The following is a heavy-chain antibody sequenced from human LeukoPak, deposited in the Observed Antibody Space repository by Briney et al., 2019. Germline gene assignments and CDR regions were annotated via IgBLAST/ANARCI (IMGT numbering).Heavy chain of an antibody. CDR3: ARSGRVGVVRYYYNMEV. Sequence: SETLSLTCAVYVGSFSGYYWSWIRQPPGKGLEWIGEINHSGSTNYNPSLKSRVTISVDTSQNQFSLKLSSVTAADTAVYYCARSGRVGVVRYYYNMEVCGKGTTGTVSS. D-gene: IGHD3-3*01. J-gene: IGHJ6*03. CDR1: VGSFSGYY. V-gene: IGHV4-34*01. CDR2: INHSGST.